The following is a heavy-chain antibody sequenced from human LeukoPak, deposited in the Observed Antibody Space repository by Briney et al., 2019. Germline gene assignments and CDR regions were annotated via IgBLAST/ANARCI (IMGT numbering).Heavy chain of an antibody. J-gene: IGHJ5*02. Sequence: SVKVPCKASGGPFSSYAISSVRQAPGQGVGWMGGIISICGTANYAQKFQGRVTITADESTSTAYMELSSLRSEDTAVYYCARVKSGDDILTGYYTSQYNWFDPWGQGTLVTVSS. D-gene: IGHD3-9*01. V-gene: IGHV1-69*13. CDR1: GGPFSSYA. CDR2: IISICGTA. CDR3: ARVKSGDDILTGYYTSQYNWFDP.